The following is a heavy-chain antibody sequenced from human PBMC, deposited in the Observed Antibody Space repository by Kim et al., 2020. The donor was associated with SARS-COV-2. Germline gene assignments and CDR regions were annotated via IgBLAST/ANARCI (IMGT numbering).Heavy chain of an antibody. CDR1: GFTFDYYA. D-gene: IGHD3-10*01. CDR2: ISWNSGSI. V-gene: IGHV3-9*01. Sequence: GGSLRLSCAASGFTFDYYAMHWVRQAPGKGLEWVSGISWNSGSIGYADSVKGRFTISRDNAKNSLYLQMNSLRAEDTALYYCASLGGVIMGYYYYGMDVWGQGTTVTVSS. J-gene: IGHJ6*02. CDR3: ASLGGVIMGYYYYGMDV.